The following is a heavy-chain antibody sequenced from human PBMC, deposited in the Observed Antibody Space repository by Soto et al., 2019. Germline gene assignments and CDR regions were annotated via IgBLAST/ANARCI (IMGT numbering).Heavy chain of an antibody. Sequence: ESLKISCKGSGYSFTSYWIGWVRQMPGKGLEWMGIIYPGDSDTRYSPSFQGQVTISADKSISTAYLQWSSLKASDTAMYYCARMRGYCSGGSCYSAYYYGMDVWVQGTTVTVSS. CDR3: ARMRGYCSGGSCYSAYYYGMDV. CDR2: IYPGDSDT. V-gene: IGHV5-51*01. J-gene: IGHJ6*02. CDR1: GYSFTSYW. D-gene: IGHD2-15*01.